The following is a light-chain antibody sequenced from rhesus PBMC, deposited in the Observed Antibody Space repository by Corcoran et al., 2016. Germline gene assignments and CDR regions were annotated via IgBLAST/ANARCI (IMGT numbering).Light chain of an antibody. CDR2: DAS. CDR1: QGIRSY. J-gene: IGKJ3*01. Sequence: DIQMTQSPSSLSASVGDTVTITCRASQGIRSYLNWYQQKPGKAPKLLIYDASSLESGVPSRFSGSVSGTVFALTISSLQPEDFAVYYCLPHNSYPFTFGPGTKRDIK. V-gene: IGKV1-28*03. CDR3: LPHNSYPFT.